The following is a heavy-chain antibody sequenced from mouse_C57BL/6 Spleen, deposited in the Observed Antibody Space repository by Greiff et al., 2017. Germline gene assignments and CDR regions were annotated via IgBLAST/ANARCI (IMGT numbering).Heavy chain of an antibody. D-gene: IGHD2-2*01. J-gene: IGHJ4*01. Sequence: VQLQQSGAELARPGASVTMSCKASGYTFTSYTMHWVKQRPGQGLEWIGYINPSSGYTKYNQKFKDKATLTADKSSSTAYMQLSSLTSEDSAVYYCARDGYDDGYAMDYWGQGTSVTVSA. CDR3: ARDGYDDGYAMDY. CDR1: GYTFTSYT. V-gene: IGHV1-4*01. CDR2: INPSSGYT.